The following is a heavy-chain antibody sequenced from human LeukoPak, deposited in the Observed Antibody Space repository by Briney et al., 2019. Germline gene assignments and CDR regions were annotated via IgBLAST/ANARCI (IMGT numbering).Heavy chain of an antibody. V-gene: IGHV4-39*07. D-gene: IGHD5-18*01. J-gene: IGHJ5*02. CDR3: ARDLSVRWSDTAMVSP. CDR2: IYYSGST. Sequence: PSETLSLTCTVSGGSISSSSYYWGWIRQPPGKGLEWIGSIYYSGSTYYNPSLKSRVTISVDTSKNQFSLKLSSVTAADTAVYYCARDLSVRWSDTAMVSPWGQGTLVTVSS. CDR1: GGSISSSSYY.